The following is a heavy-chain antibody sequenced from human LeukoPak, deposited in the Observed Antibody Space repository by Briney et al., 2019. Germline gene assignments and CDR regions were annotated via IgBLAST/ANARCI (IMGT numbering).Heavy chain of an antibody. J-gene: IGHJ4*02. D-gene: IGHD6-13*01. CDR3: ARGGETAAGISSAFDY. Sequence: SVKVSCKASGGIFSRYSTSWVRQAPGQGLEWMGGMVPMFGTPNYAQKFQGRVTITTDESTTTSYMELSNLKSEDTAVYYCARGGETAAGISSAFDYWGQGTLVTVSS. V-gene: IGHV1-69*05. CDR2: MVPMFGTP. CDR1: GGIFSRYS.